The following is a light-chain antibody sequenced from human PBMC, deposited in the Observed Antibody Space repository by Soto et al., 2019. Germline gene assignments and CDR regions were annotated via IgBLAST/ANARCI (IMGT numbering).Light chain of an antibody. CDR2: EDN. CDR3: QSYYSSKHV. Sequence: FMLTQPHSVSESPGKTVTISCTGSSGSIASNYVQWYQQRPGSAPTTVIYEDNQRPSGVPDRFSGSIDSSSNSASLTISGLKTEDEADYYCQSYYSSKHVFGTGTKVTVL. V-gene: IGLV6-57*02. J-gene: IGLJ1*01. CDR1: SGSIASNY.